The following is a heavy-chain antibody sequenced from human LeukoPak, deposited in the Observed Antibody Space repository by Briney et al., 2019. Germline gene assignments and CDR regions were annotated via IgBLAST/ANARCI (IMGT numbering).Heavy chain of an antibody. J-gene: IGHJ6*03. D-gene: IGHD1-1*01. Sequence: SETLSLTCTVSGGSISSSSYYWGWIRQPPGKGLEWIGSIYYSGSTYYNPSLKSRVTISLDKSKNQFSLKLNSVTAADTAVYYCARAVQLERPPPLIGYYYMDVWGKGTTVTVSS. CDR3: ARAVQLERPPPLIGYYYMDV. CDR1: GGSISSSSYY. CDR2: IYYSGST. V-gene: IGHV4-39*07.